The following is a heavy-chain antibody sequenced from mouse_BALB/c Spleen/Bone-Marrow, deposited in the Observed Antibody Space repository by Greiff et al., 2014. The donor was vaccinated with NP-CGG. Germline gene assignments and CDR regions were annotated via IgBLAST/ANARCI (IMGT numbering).Heavy chain of an antibody. CDR2: IRNEPNGYTT. V-gene: IGHV7-3*02. CDR1: GFTFTDYY. J-gene: IGHJ2*01. Sequence: EVQRVESGGGLVQPGGSLRLSCATSGFTFTDYYMSWVRQPPGKALEWLGFIRNEPNGYTTEYSASVKGRFTISRDNSQSILYLQMNTLRVEDSATYYCTRDMGLLRFDYWGQGTTLTVSS. D-gene: IGHD1-1*01. CDR3: TRDMGLLRFDY.